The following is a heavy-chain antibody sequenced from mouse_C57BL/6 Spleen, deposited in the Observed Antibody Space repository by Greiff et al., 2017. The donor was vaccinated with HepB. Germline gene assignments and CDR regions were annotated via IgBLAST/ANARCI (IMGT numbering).Heavy chain of an antibody. CDR3: ARGVITTAGYFAV. CDR1: GYAFSSSW. CDR2: IYPGDGDT. D-gene: IGHD1-1*01. Sequence: QVQLKESGPELVKPGASVKISCKASGYAFSSSWMNWVKQRPGKCLEWIGRIYPGDGDTNYNGKFKGKATLTADKSSSTAYMQLSSLTSEDSAVYSCARGVITTAGYFAVWGTRTTLTASS. V-gene: IGHV1-82*01. J-gene: IGHJ1*03.